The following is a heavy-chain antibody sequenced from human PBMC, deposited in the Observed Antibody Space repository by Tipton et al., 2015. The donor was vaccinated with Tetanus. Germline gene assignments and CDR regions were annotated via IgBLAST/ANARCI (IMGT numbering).Heavy chain of an antibody. CDR1: GFIFNSYG. CDR2: TWSHGGNI. D-gene: IGHD3-22*01. V-gene: IGHV3-33*01. CDR3: ARDGDTSGHYGIFDS. J-gene: IGHJ4*02. Sequence: SLRLSCATSGFIFNSYGIHWVRQAPGKGLEWVAVTWSHGGNIYYADSVKGRCAVSRDNSKNTVYLQMNSLSAEDTAVCYCARDGDTSGHYGIFDSWGQGTLLIVSS.